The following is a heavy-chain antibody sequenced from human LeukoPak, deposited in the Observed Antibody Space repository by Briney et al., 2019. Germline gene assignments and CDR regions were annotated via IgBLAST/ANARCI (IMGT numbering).Heavy chain of an antibody. V-gene: IGHV5-10-1*01. CDR1: GYNFTNYW. J-gene: IGHJ4*02. Sequence: PGESLKISCKGSGYNFTNYWISWVRQMPGKDLEWMGTIDPSDSYNNYSPSFQGHVTISADKSISTAYLQWSSLKASDTAMYYCARAYSRSRFDYWGQGTLVTVSS. D-gene: IGHD6-6*01. CDR2: IDPSDSYN. CDR3: ARAYSRSRFDY.